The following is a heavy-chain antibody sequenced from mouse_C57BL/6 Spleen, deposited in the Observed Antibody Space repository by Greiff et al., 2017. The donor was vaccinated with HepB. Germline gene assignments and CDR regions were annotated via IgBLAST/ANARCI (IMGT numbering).Heavy chain of an antibody. D-gene: IGHD1-1*01. CDR1: GYTFTDYY. Sequence: VQLQQSGPELVKPGASVKISCKASGYTFTDYYMNWVKQSHGKSLEWIGDINPNNGGTSYNQKFKGKDTLTVDKSSSTAYMELRSLTSEDSAVYYCARRYYGFDYWGQGTTLTVSS. V-gene: IGHV1-26*01. CDR3: ARRYYGFDY. J-gene: IGHJ2*01. CDR2: INPNNGGT.